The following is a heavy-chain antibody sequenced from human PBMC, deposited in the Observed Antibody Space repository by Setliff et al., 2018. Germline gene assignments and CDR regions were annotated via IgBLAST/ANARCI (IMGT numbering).Heavy chain of an antibody. V-gene: IGHV3-33*01. D-gene: IGHD2-21*02. CDR1: GFTFSNYG. Sequence: SLRLSCVASGFTFSNYGMHWVRQAPGKGLEWVALIWNDGSTKFYGDSVKGRFTISRDNSENTLYLQMNSLRAEDTAVYYCARNWATAQHYYYGMDVWGQGTTVTVSS. CDR3: ARNWATAQHYYYGMDV. J-gene: IGHJ6*02. CDR2: IWNDGSTK.